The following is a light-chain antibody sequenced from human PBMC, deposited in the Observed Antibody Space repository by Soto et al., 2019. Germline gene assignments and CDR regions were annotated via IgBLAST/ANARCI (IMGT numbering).Light chain of an antibody. CDR3: QSYDSSLSGYWV. J-gene: IGLJ3*02. CDR1: SSNIGAGYG. CDR2: GNS. V-gene: IGLV1-40*01. Sequence: QSVLTQPPSVSGAPGQRVTISCTGSSSNIGAGYGVHWYQHLPGTAPKLLIHGNSNRPSGVPDRFSGSKSGTSASLAITGLQAEDEADYYCQSYDSSLSGYWVFGGGTKHTVL.